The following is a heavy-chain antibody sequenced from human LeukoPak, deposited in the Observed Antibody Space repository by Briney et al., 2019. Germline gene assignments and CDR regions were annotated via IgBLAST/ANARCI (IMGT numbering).Heavy chain of an antibody. CDR2: IIPIFGTA. V-gene: IGHV1-69*05. J-gene: IGHJ5*02. CDR3: ARDTRDSSSPGDWFDP. CDR1: GGTFSSCA. Sequence: GASVKVSCKASGGTFSSCAISWVRQAPGQGLEWMGGIIPIFGTANYAQKFQGRVTITTDESTSTAYMELSSLRSEDTAVYYCARDTRDSSSPGDWFDPWGQGTLVTVSS. D-gene: IGHD3-22*01.